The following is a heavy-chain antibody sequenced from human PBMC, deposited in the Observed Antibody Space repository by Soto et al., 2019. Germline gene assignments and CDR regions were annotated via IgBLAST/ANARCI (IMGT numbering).Heavy chain of an antibody. CDR2: ISYDGSNK. CDR3: ARMHLDYYYYGMDV. Sequence: QVQLVESGGGVVQPGRSLRLSCAASGFTFSSYAMHWVRQAPGKGLEWVAVISYDGSNKYYADSVKGRFTISRDNSKNTLYLQMNSLRAEDTAVYYCARMHLDYYYYGMDVWGQGTTVTVSS. J-gene: IGHJ6*02. CDR1: GFTFSSYA. V-gene: IGHV3-30-3*01.